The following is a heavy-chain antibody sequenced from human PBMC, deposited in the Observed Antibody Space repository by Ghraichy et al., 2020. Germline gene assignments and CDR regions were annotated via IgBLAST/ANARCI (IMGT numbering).Heavy chain of an antibody. CDR1: GFTFSSYE. D-gene: IGHD3-3*01. V-gene: IGHV3-48*03. CDR3: SREAAYDFWSGWDY. J-gene: IGHJ4*02. Sequence: GGSLRLSCAASGFTFSSYEMNWVRQAPGKGLEWVSYISRGGNTIYYADSVKGRFTISRDNAKNSLYLQMNSLRAEDTALYYCSREAAYDFWSGWDYWGQGTLVTVSS. CDR2: ISRGGNTI.